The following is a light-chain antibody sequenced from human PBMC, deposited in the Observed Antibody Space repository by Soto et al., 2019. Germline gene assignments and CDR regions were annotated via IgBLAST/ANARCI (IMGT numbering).Light chain of an antibody. CDR1: SSDIGAYNY. CDR3: CLFAVTYTV. CDR2: DVS. Sequence: QSALTQPLSVSGSPGQSVTISGTGTSSDIGAYNYVSWYQQHPGKAPKLMIYDVSKRPSGVPDRFSGSKSGNTASLTISGLQADDEADYYCCLFAVTYTVFGGGTQLTVL. J-gene: IGLJ3*02. V-gene: IGLV2-11*01.